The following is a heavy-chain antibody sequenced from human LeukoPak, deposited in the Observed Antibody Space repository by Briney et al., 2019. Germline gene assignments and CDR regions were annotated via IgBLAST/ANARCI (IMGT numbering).Heavy chain of an antibody. Sequence: SETLSLTCTVSGGSISSSSYYWGWIRQPPGKGLEWIGSIYYSGSTYYNPSLKSRVTISVDTSKNQFSLKLGSVTAADTAVYYCARGLADRWRLPLAAFDIWGQGTMVTVSS. D-gene: IGHD2-21*01. V-gene: IGHV4-39*01. J-gene: IGHJ3*02. CDR2: IYYSGST. CDR1: GGSISSSSYY. CDR3: ARGLADRWRLPLAAFDI.